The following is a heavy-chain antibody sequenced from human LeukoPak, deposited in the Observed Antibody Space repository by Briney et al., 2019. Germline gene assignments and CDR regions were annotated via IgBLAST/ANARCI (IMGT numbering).Heavy chain of an antibody. D-gene: IGHD6-19*01. CDR3: ARVLARGQWLVNWFDT. V-gene: IGHV4-61*01. Sequence: PSETLSLTCSVSGVSVTSCSHYWNWIRQPPGKGLEWIGNIYYSGSTNYNPSLKSRVTIPADTSKNQFSLKLRSVTAADTAVYYCARVLARGQWLVNWFDTWGRSTLVTVSS. CDR1: GVSVTSCSHY. J-gene: IGHJ5*02. CDR2: IYYSGST.